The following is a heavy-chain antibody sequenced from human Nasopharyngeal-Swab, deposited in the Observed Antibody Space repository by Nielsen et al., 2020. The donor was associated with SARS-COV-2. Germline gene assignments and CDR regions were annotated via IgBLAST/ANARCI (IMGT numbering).Heavy chain of an antibody. Sequence: LSLTCAVYGGSFSGYYWSWIRQPPGKGLEWVSYISSSGSTIYYADSVKGRFTISRDNAKNSLYLQMNSLRAEDTAVYYCAGDGATVTSGGFDYWGQGTLVTVSS. D-gene: IGHD4-17*01. J-gene: IGHJ4*02. CDR3: AGDGATVTSGGFDY. V-gene: IGHV3-11*04. CDR1: GGSFSGYY. CDR2: ISSSGSTI.